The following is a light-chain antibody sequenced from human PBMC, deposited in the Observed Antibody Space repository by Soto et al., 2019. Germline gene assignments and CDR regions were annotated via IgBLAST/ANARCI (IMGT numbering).Light chain of an antibody. Sequence: EIVMTQSPATLSVSPGERATLSCRASQSVSSNLAWYQQKPGQAPRLLIYGASTRATGIPARFSGSGSGTECTLTINSLQSEDVAVYYCQQYNNWPQTLGQGTKVDIK. V-gene: IGKV3-15*01. CDR1: QSVSSN. CDR2: GAS. CDR3: QQYNNWPQT. J-gene: IGKJ1*01.